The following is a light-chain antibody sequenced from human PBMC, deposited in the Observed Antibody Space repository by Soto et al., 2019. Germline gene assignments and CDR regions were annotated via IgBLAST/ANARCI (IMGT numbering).Light chain of an antibody. CDR3: QQRSNWPPT. CDR2: DAS. V-gene: IGKV3-11*01. CDR1: QSVSGSY. J-gene: IGKJ5*01. Sequence: EIMSTQAPGTLSLSPGDRATLSCRASQSVSGSYLAWYQQKPGQAPRLLIYDASNRATGIPARFSGSGSGTDFTLTISSLEPEDFAVYYCQQRSNWPPTFGQGTRLEIK.